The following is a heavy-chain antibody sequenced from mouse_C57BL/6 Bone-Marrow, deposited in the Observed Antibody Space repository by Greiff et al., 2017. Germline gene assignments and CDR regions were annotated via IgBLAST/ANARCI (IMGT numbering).Heavy chain of an antibody. Sequence: VQLQQSGPVLVKPGASVKMSCKASGYTFTDYYMNWVKQSHGKSLEWIGVINPYNGGTSYNQKFKGKATLTVDKSSSTAYMELNSLTSEDSAVYYCAKPYDHYYCDYWGQGTTLTVSS. CDR1: GYTFTDYY. V-gene: IGHV1-19*01. CDR3: AKPYDHYYCDY. CDR2: INPYNGGT. D-gene: IGHD2-3*01. J-gene: IGHJ2*01.